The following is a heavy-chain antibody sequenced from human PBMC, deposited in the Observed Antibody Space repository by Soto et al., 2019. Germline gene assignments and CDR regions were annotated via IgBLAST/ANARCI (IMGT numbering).Heavy chain of an antibody. D-gene: IGHD6-19*01. Sequence: QVQLQESGPGLVKPSETLSLTCTASGGSISSYYWSWIRQPPGKGLEWLGYIYYSGSTKYNPSLKSRVTISVDTSKNQFSLKLSSVTAADTAVYYCARRYGSVFDYWGQGTLVTVSS. CDR3: ARRYGSVFDY. V-gene: IGHV4-59*01. CDR1: GGSISSYY. CDR2: IYYSGST. J-gene: IGHJ4*02.